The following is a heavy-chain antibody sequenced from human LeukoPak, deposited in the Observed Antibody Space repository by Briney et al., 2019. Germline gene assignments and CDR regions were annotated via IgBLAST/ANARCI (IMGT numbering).Heavy chain of an antibody. Sequence: GGSLRLSCAASGFTFDDYAMHCVRQVPGKGQEWVSLISWDGGSTYYADSVKGRFTISRDNSKNSLYLQMNSLRADDTAVYYCAMKAVPRPRLHDAFDFWGQGTVVSVSS. D-gene: IGHD5-24*01. J-gene: IGHJ3*01. CDR3: AMKAVPRPRLHDAFDF. V-gene: IGHV3-43D*03. CDR1: GFTFDDYA. CDR2: ISWDGGST.